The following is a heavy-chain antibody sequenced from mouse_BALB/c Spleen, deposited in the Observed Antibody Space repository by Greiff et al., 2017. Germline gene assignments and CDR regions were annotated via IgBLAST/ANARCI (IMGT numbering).Heavy chain of an antibody. D-gene: IGHD2-3*01. V-gene: IGHV1-82*01. Sequence: VQLQESGPELVKPGASVKISCKASGYAFSSSWMNWVKQRPGQGLEWIGRIYPGDGDTNYNGKFKGKATLTADKSSSTAYMQLSSLTSVDSAVYFCARLDGYYGYWGQGTTLTVSS. J-gene: IGHJ2*01. CDR1: GYAFSSSW. CDR2: IYPGDGDT. CDR3: ARLDGYYGY.